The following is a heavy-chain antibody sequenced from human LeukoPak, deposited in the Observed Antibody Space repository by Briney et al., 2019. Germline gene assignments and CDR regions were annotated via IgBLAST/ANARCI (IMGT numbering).Heavy chain of an antibody. D-gene: IGHD2-15*01. J-gene: IGHJ4*02. CDR1: GGSISSYY. CDR3: ARDYCSGGSCYYNY. CDR2: IYTSGST. Sequence: SETLSLTCTVSGGSISSYYWSWIRQPAGKGLEGIGRIYTSGSTNYNPSLKSRVTMSVDTSKNQFSLKLSSVTAADTAVYYCARDYCSGGSCYYNYWGQGTLVTVSS. V-gene: IGHV4-4*07.